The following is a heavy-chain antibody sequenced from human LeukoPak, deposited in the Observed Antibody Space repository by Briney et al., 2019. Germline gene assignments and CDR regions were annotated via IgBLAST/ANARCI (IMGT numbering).Heavy chain of an antibody. CDR2: ISWNSGSI. D-gene: IGHD1-26*01. CDR1: GFTFSSYA. CDR3: AKGPIVGATKGAFDI. Sequence: PGGSLRLSCAASGFTFSSYAMPWVRQAPGKGLEWVSGISWNSGSIGYADSVKGRFTISRDNAKNSLYLQMNSLRAEDTALYYCAKGPIVGATKGAFDIWGQGTMVTVSS. V-gene: IGHV3-9*01. J-gene: IGHJ3*02.